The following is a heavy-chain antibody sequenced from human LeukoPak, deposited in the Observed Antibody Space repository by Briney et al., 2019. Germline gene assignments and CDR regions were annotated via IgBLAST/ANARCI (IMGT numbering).Heavy chain of an antibody. CDR1: GYTFTSYW. D-gene: IGHD3-9*01. J-gene: IGHJ4*02. CDR3: ARRNILTDYHTHFDY. Sequence: GESLKISCKASGYTFTSYWIGWVRQMPGKGLEWMGIIYPGDSDTRYSPSFQGQVTVSADKSISTAYLQWSSLKASDTAIYYCARRNILTDYHTHFDYWGQGTLVTVSS. V-gene: IGHV5-51*01. CDR2: IYPGDSDT.